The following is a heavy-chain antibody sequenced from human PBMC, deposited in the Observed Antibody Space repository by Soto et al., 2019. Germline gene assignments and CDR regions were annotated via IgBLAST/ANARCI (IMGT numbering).Heavy chain of an antibody. V-gene: IGHV4-30-2*01. CDR3: ARQGFGQLHGLVDV. J-gene: IGHJ6*02. CDR1: GGSIISGGYS. CDR2: IHHSGST. D-gene: IGHD3-10*01. Sequence: PSETLSLTCAVSGGSIISGGYSWSWIRQPPGKGLEWIGYIHHSGSTSYNPSLKSRVTMSVDTSKNQFSLKVSSVTAADTALYYCARQGFGQLHGLVDVWGPGTTVTVSS.